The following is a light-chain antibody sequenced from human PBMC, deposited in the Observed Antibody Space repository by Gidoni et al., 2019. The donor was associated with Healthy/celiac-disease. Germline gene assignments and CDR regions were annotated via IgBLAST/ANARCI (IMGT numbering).Light chain of an antibody. CDR2: DAS. CDR3: QQRSNWPPYT. Sequence: EIVSTQSPATLSLSPGERATLSCRASQSVSRYLAWYQQKPGQSPSLLIYDASNRATGIPARFSGSWSGTDFTLTISSLEPEDFAVYYCQQRSNWPPYTFGQGTKLEIK. V-gene: IGKV3-11*01. J-gene: IGKJ2*01. CDR1: QSVSRY.